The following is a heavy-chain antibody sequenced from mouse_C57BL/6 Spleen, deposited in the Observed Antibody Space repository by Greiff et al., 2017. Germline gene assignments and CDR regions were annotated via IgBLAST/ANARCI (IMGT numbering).Heavy chain of an antibody. Sequence: QVQLKQSGPELVKPGASVKISCKASGYAFSSSWMNWVKQRPGKGLEWIGRIYPGDGDTNYNGKFKGKATLTADKSSSTAYMQLSSLTSEDSAVYFCARESNYVYYFDYWGQGTTLTVSS. D-gene: IGHD2-5*01. CDR3: ARESNYVYYFDY. CDR1: GYAFSSSW. V-gene: IGHV1-82*01. J-gene: IGHJ2*01. CDR2: IYPGDGDT.